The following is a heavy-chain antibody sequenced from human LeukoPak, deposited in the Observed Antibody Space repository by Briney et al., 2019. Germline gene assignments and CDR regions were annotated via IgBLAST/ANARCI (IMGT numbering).Heavy chain of an antibody. J-gene: IGHJ4*02. D-gene: IGHD6-19*01. Sequence: GSVKASCKVSGYTLTELSMHWVRQAPGKGLEWMGGFDPEDGETIYAQKFQGRVTMTEDTSTDTAYMELSSLRSEDTAVYYCDSSGWSYYRVGYWGQGTPLTVSS. CDR1: GYTLTELS. CDR2: FDPEDGET. V-gene: IGHV1-24*01. CDR3: DSSGWSYYRVGY.